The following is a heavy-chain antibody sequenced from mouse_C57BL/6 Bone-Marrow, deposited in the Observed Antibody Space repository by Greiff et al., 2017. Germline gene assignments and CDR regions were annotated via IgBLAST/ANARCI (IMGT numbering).Heavy chain of an antibody. CDR3: ARRNYYGSSSFAY. V-gene: IGHV1-19*01. CDR1: GYTFTDYY. Sequence: EVQLQQSGPVLVKPGASVKMSCKASGYTFTDYYMNWVKQSHGKSLEWIGVINPYNGGTSYNQKFKGKATLTVDKSSSTAYMELNSLTSEDSAVYYCARRNYYGSSSFAYWGQGTLVTVSA. J-gene: IGHJ3*01. D-gene: IGHD1-1*01. CDR2: INPYNGGT.